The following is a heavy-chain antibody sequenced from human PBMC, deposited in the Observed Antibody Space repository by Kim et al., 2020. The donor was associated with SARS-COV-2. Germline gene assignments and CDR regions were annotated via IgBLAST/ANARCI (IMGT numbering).Heavy chain of an antibody. J-gene: IGHJ4*02. V-gene: IGHV1-18*01. CDR2: NGNT. D-gene: IGHD6-6*01. CDR3: ARDRQLGY. Sequence: NGNTNYAQNLQGRVTMTNDTSTTTAYMELRSLTSDDTAVFYCARDRQLGYWGQGTLVTVSS.